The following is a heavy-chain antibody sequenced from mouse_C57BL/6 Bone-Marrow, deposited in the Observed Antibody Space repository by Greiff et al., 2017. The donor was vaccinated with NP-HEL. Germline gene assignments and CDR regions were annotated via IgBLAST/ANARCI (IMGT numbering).Heavy chain of an antibody. V-gene: IGHV7-3*01. CDR1: GFTFTDYY. D-gene: IGHD1-1*01. Sequence: EVQRVEPGGGLVQPGGSLSLSCAASGFTFTDYYMSWVRQPPGKALEWLGFIRNKANGYTTEYNASVKGRFTISRDNSQIILYLQMNARRAEESATCYCARSPAVYYCGSGWYFEVWGTGTTVTVSS. CDR3: ARSPAVYYCGSGWYFEV. J-gene: IGHJ1*03. CDR2: IRNKANGYTT.